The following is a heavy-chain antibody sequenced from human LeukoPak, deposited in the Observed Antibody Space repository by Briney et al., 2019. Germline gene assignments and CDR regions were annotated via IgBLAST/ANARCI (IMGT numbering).Heavy chain of an antibody. CDR3: ARIYGGISYYFDY. Sequence: GGSLRLSCAASGFTFSSNWMSWVRQAPGKGLEWVGNIKQDGSEIYYVDSVKGRFTISRDNAKNSLYLQMNSLRAEDTAVYYCARIYGGISYYFDYWGQEALVTVSS. D-gene: IGHD4-23*01. V-gene: IGHV3-7*01. CDR2: IKQDGSEI. CDR1: GFTFSSNW. J-gene: IGHJ4*02.